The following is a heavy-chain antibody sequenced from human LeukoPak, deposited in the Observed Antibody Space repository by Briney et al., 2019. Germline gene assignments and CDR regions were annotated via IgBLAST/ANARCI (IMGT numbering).Heavy chain of an antibody. Sequence: GGSLRLSCAASGFTFSSYSMNWVRQAPGKGLEWVSSISSSSSYIYYADSVKGRFTISRDNAKNSLYLQMNSLRAEDTAVYYCARTRVATKDSRYYYYYGMDVWGQGTTVTVSS. CDR2: ISSSSSYI. CDR3: ARTRVATKDSRYYYYYGMDV. V-gene: IGHV3-21*01. J-gene: IGHJ6*02. CDR1: GFTFSSYS. D-gene: IGHD5-12*01.